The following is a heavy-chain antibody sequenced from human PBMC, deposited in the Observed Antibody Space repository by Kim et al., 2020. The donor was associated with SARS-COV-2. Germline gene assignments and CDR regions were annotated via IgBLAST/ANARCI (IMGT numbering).Heavy chain of an antibody. CDR1: GFTVSSNY. Sequence: GGSLRLSCAASGFTVSSNYMSWVRQAPGKGLEWVSVIYSGGSTYYADSVKGRFTISRDNSKNTLYLQMNSLRAEDTAVYYCARGGQQLENTQYYYYYYGMDVWGQGTTVTVSS. D-gene: IGHD6-13*01. CDR3: ARGGQQLENTQYYYYYYGMDV. J-gene: IGHJ6*02. V-gene: IGHV3-53*01. CDR2: IYSGGST.